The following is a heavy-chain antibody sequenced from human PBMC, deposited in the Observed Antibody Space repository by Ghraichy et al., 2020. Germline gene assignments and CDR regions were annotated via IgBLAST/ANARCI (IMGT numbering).Heavy chain of an antibody. J-gene: IGHJ4*02. D-gene: IGHD1-26*01. CDR3: ARETSHGDGSPDY. CDR1: GFTFSRYW. V-gene: IGHV3-7*01. CDR2: IKVDVGEK. Sequence: GGSLRLSCAASGFTFSRYWMCWVRQAPGKGLEWVANIKVDVGEKYYVDSVEGRFTISRDNAKNSLYLQMNSLRGEDTALYYCARETSHGDGSPDYWGQGTLVTVSS.